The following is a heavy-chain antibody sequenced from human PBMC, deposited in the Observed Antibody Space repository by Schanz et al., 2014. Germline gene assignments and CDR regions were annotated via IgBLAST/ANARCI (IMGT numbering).Heavy chain of an antibody. CDR2: ISSTSRAT. V-gene: IGHV3-48*01. CDR3: AGGEYQLLYGN. CDR1: GFSFSIFA. J-gene: IGHJ4*02. D-gene: IGHD2-2*02. Sequence: EVQLLESGGGLVQPGGSLRLSCAASGFSFSIFAMTWVRQAPGKGLEWISYISSTSRATYYADSVKGRFTISRDNAKNSLFLQMNSLRAEDTAVYYCAGGEYQLLYGNWGQGTLVTVSS.